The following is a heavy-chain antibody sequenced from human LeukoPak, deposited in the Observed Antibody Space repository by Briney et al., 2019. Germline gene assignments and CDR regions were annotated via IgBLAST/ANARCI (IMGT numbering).Heavy chain of an antibody. CDR2: ISGGSGNI. Sequence: GGSLRLSCSVSGSTFSNYAMRWVRQAPGKGLEWVSLISGGSGNIYYVDSVKGRFTISRDNSKNTLYVQMTSLRAEDTAIYYCAKGSDYYGSVTSKKTDWGQGTLVTVSS. V-gene: IGHV3-23*01. D-gene: IGHD3-10*01. CDR3: AKGSDYYGSVTSKKTD. J-gene: IGHJ4*02. CDR1: GSTFSNYA.